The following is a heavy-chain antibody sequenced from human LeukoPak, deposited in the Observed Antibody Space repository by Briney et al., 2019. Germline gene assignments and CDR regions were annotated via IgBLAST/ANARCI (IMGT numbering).Heavy chain of an antibody. Sequence: GGSLRLSCAASGFTFSSYAMSWVRQAPGKGLEWVSAISGSGGSTYYADSVKGRFTISRDNSKNTLYLQMNSLRAEDTAVYYCAKDHDIVVAADWYFDLWGRGTLVTVSS. J-gene: IGHJ2*01. CDR2: ISGSGGST. CDR3: AKDHDIVVAADWYFDL. V-gene: IGHV3-23*01. D-gene: IGHD2-15*01. CDR1: GFTFSSYA.